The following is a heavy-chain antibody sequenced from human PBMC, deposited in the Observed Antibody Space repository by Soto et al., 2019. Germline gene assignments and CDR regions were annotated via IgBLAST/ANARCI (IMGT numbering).Heavy chain of an antibody. CDR1: GFPFINAW. D-gene: IGHD3-22*01. V-gene: IGHV3-15*04. J-gene: IGHJ6*02. CDR2: IESNNDGGTP. CDR3: TTDPSYDSRGFYYGMDV. Sequence: GSLRLSCEASGFPFINAWMSWVRQAPGKGLEWVGRIESNNDGGTPDYAAPVKGRFTISREDWKNTLYLQMNSLKTEDTAIYYCTTDPSYDSRGFYYGMDVWGQGTSVTVSS.